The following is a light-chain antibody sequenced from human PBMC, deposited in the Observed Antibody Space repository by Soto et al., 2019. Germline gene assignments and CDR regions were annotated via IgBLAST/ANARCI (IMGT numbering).Light chain of an antibody. CDR2: GAS. J-gene: IGKJ4*01. CDR1: QSVSSSY. V-gene: IGKV3-20*01. Sequence: EIVLTQSPGTLSLSPGERATLSCRASQSVSSSYLAWYQQKPGQAPRLLIYGASSRATGIPDRCSGNGSGTDFTLTISRLEPEDFAVYYCQQYGSSPLTFGGGTKVDIK. CDR3: QQYGSSPLT.